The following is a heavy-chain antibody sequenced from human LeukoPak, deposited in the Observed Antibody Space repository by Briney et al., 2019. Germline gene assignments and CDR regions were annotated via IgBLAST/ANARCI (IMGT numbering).Heavy chain of an antibody. J-gene: IGHJ6*02. CDR2: INHSGST. V-gene: IGHV4-34*01. CDR3: ARVPRAYYYYYGMDV. CDR1: GGSFSGYY. Sequence: PSETLSLTCAVYGGSFSGYYWSWIRQPPGKGLEWIGEINHSGSTNYNPSLKSRVTTSVDTSKNQFSLKLSSVTAADTAVYYCARVPRAYYYYYGMDVWGQGTTVTVSS.